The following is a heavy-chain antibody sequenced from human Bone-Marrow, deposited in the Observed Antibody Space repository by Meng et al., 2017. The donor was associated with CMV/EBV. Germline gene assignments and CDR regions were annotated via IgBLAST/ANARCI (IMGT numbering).Heavy chain of an antibody. CDR3: ARDFGGGATEN. D-gene: IGHD3-16*01. CDR2: INHSGST. Sequence: SETLSLTCAVYGGSFSGYYWSWIRQPPGKGLEWIGEINHSGSTNYNPSLKSRVTISVDTSKKQFFLKLRSLTAADTAVYYCARDFGGGATENWGQGMLVTVSS. J-gene: IGHJ4*02. V-gene: IGHV4-34*01. CDR1: GGSFSGYY.